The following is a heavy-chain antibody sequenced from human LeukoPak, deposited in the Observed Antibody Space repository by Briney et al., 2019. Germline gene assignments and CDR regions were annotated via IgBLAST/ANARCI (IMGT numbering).Heavy chain of an antibody. V-gene: IGHV3-30*03. Sequence: GGSLRLSCEASGFSFSSHGMHWVRQAPGKGLEWLALMSNDGDNKDYADSVKGRFTISRDNAKNSLYLQMNSLRAEDTAVYYCASRGATSSGLRYFDWLLNDYWGQGTLVTVSS. J-gene: IGHJ4*02. D-gene: IGHD3-9*01. CDR1: GFSFSSHG. CDR3: ASRGATSSGLRYFDWLLNDY. CDR2: MSNDGDNK.